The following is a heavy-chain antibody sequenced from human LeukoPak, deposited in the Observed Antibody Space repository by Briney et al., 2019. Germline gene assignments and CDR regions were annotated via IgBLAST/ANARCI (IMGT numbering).Heavy chain of an antibody. CDR2: ISWNSGSI. D-gene: IGHD3-22*01. J-gene: IGHJ4*02. CDR3: AKARDSSGPYYFDY. CDR1: GFTFDDYA. Sequence: PGGSLRLSCAASGFTFDDYAMHWVRQAPGKGLEWVSGISWNSGSIGYADSVKGRFTISRDNAKNSLYLQMNSLRAEDTALYYCAKARDSSGPYYFDYWGQGTLVTVPS. V-gene: IGHV3-9*01.